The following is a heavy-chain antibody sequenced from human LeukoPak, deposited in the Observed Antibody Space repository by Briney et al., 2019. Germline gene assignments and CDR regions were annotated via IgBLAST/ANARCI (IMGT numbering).Heavy chain of an antibody. CDR2: MNPNSGNT. Sequence: GASVTVSCRASGYTFTSYDINWVRQATGQGLEWMGWMNPNSGNTGYAQKFQGRVTMTRNTSISTAYMELSSLRSEDTAVYYCARVLLWFGELLYDYWGQGTLVTVSS. CDR3: ARVLLWFGELLYDY. V-gene: IGHV1-8*01. CDR1: GYTFTSYD. D-gene: IGHD3-10*01. J-gene: IGHJ4*02.